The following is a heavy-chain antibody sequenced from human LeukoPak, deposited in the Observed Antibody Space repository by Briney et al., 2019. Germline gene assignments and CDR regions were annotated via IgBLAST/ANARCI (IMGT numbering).Heavy chain of an antibody. D-gene: IGHD6-19*01. CDR2: ISGSGGST. J-gene: IGHJ4*02. CDR1: GFTLSSYA. V-gene: IGHV3-23*01. Sequence: PGGSLRLSCAASGFTLSSYAMSWVRQAPGKGLEWVSAISGSGGSTYYADSVKGRFPISRDNSKNTLYLQMNSLRAEDTAVYYCANLPIAVAGTSDYWGQGTLVTVSS. CDR3: ANLPIAVAGTSDY.